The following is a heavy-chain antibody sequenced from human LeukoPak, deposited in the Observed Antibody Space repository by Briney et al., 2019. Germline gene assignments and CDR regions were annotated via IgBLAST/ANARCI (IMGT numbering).Heavy chain of an antibody. CDR3: ARHPGGDYDYYYYGMDV. D-gene: IGHD4-17*01. CDR2: IYSGGST. CDR1: GFTVSSNY. J-gene: IGHJ6*02. Sequence: SGGSLRLSCAASGFTVSSNYMSWVRQAPGKGLEWVSVIYSGGSTYYADSVKGRFTISRDNSKNTLYLQMNSLRAEDTAVYYCARHPGGDYDYYYYGMDVWGQGTTVTVSS. V-gene: IGHV3-53*01.